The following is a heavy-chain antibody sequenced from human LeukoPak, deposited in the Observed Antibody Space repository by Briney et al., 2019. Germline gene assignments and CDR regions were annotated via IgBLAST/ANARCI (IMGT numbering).Heavy chain of an antibody. D-gene: IGHD3-22*01. CDR1: GFTFSTFN. J-gene: IGHJ4*02. CDR3: ARVGDYYDSSGYDY. Sequence: GGSLRLSCAASGFTFSTFNMNWVRQAPGKGLEWVSYISGSSSTIYYADSVKGRFTISRDNAQNSLYLQMNSLRAEDTAVYYCARVGDYYDSSGYDYWGQGTLVTVSS. V-gene: IGHV3-48*04. CDR2: ISGSSSTI.